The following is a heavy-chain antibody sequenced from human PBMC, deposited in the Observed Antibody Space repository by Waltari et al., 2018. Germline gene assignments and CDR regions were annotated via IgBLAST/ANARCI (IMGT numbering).Heavy chain of an antibody. CDR1: GGSISSYY. J-gene: IGHJ4*02. D-gene: IGHD3-22*01. CDR3: ARGGGVTYYYDSSGYYPIDY. Sequence: QVQLQESGPGLVKPSETLSLTCTVSGGSISSYYWSWIRQPPGKGLEWIGYIYYSGSTNYNPSLKSRVTISVETARNRCSLKRSVVTAADTAVYYWARGGGVTYYYDSSGYYPIDYWGQGTLVTVSS. V-gene: IGHV4-59*01. CDR2: IYYSGST.